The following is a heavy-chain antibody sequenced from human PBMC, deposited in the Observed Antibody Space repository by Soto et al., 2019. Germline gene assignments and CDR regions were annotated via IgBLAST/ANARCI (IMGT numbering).Heavy chain of an antibody. J-gene: IGHJ5*02. Sequence: PGESLKISCKGSGYSFTSYWIGWVRHMPGKGLEWMGIIYPGDSDTRYSPSFQGQVTISADKSITTAYLQWSSLTASATAMYYWARQARTDDSSGYGWFDPWGQGXLVTVYS. D-gene: IGHD3-22*01. CDR3: ARQARTDDSSGYGWFDP. V-gene: IGHV5-51*01. CDR1: GYSFTSYW. CDR2: IYPGDSDT.